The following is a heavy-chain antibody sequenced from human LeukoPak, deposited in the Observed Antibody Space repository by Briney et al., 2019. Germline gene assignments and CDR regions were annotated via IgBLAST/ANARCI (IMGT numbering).Heavy chain of an antibody. Sequence: PGGSLRLSCAASGFTFSSYAMSWVRQAPGKGLEWVSSISSSGGTTYYADSVKGRFTISRDYSKNTLYLQMNSLRAEDTALYYCAKDGMYSSSSSYYFDYWCPGTLVTVSS. J-gene: IGHJ4*02. D-gene: IGHD6-6*01. CDR2: ISSSGGTT. CDR3: AKDGMYSSSSSYYFDY. CDR1: GFTFSSYA. V-gene: IGHV3-23*01.